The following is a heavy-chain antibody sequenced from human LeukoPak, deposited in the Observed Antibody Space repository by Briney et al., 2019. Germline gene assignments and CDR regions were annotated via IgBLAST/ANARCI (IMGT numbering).Heavy chain of an antibody. CDR1: GYTFTSYG. V-gene: IGHV1-18*01. CDR2: ISAYNGNT. D-gene: IGHD3-10*01. CDR3: ARDRSMVRGVIGVDY. Sequence: ASVKVSCKASGYTFTSYGISWVRQAPGQGLEWMGWISAYNGNTNYAQKLQGRVTMTTDTSTSTAYMELRSLRSDDTAVYYCARDRSMVRGVIGVDYWGQGTLVTVSS. J-gene: IGHJ4*02.